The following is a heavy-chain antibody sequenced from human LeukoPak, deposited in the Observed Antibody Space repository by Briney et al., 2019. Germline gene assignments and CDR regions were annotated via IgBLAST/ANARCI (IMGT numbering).Heavy chain of an antibody. Sequence: SETLSLTCAVYGGSFSGYYWSWIRQPPGKGLEWIGEINHSGSTNYNPSLKSRVTISVDTSKNQFSLKLSSVTAADTAVYYCARGDYVWGSYRQEFDYWGQGTVVTVSS. CDR2: INHSGST. J-gene: IGHJ4*02. D-gene: IGHD3-16*02. CDR1: GGSFSGYY. V-gene: IGHV4-34*01. CDR3: ARGDYVWGSYRQEFDY.